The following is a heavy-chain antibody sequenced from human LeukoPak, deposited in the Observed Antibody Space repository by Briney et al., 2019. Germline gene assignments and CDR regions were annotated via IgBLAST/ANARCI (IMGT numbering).Heavy chain of an antibody. CDR3: ARRGYGDYAPFDY. CDR1: GFTVSSNY. CDR2: IYSGGST. Sequence: GGSLRLSCAVSGFTVSSNYMSWVRQAPGKGLEWVSLIYSGGSTYYADSVKGRFTISRDNSKNTLYLKMNSLRAEDTAVYYCARRGYGDYAPFDYWGQGTLVTVSS. D-gene: IGHD4-17*01. J-gene: IGHJ4*02. V-gene: IGHV3-66*04.